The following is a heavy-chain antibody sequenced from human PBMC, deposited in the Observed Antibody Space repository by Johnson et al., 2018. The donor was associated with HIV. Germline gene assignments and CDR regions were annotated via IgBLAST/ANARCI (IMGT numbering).Heavy chain of an antibody. J-gene: IGHJ3*02. Sequence: QVQLVESGGGVVQPGRSLRLSCAASGFTFSSYAMHWVRQAPGKGLAWVAVISYDGGDKYYADSVKGRFTISRDNSKNTLYLQMNSLRAEDTAVYYCAKNARNYYDTWGQGTMVTVSS. CDR1: GFTFSSYA. CDR3: AKNARNYYDT. CDR2: ISYDGGDK. V-gene: IGHV3-30*18. D-gene: IGHD3-10*01.